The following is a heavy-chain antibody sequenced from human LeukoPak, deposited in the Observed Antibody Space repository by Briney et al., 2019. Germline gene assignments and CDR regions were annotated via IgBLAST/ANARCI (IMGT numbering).Heavy chain of an antibody. Sequence: PGGSLRLSCAASGFTFSSYWMHWVRQAPGKGLVWVSRINSDGSSTSYADSVKGRFTISRDNAKNTLYLQMNSLRAEDTAVYYCARVLYSSGWDYYYYYGMDVWGQGTTVTVSS. CDR1: GFTFSSYW. CDR2: INSDGSST. J-gene: IGHJ6*02. D-gene: IGHD6-19*01. CDR3: ARVLYSSGWDYYYYYGMDV. V-gene: IGHV3-74*01.